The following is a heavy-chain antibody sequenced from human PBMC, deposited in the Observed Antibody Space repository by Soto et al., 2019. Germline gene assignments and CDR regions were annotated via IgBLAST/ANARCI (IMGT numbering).Heavy chain of an antibody. D-gene: IGHD6-13*01. J-gene: IGHJ4*02. CDR1: GYTFTSYG. CDR3: ARGVNRWGIAAADTFLYYFDY. CDR2: ISAYNGNT. Sequence: QVQLVQSGAEVKKPGASVKVSCKASGYTFTSYGISWVRQAPGQGLEWMGWISAYNGNTNYAQKLQGRVTMTTDTSTSTAYMELRSLRSDDTAVYYCARGVNRWGIAAADTFLYYFDYWGQGTLVTVSS. V-gene: IGHV1-18*01.